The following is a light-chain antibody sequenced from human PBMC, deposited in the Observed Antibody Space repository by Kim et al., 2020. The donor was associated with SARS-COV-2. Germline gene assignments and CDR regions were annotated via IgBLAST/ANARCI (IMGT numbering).Light chain of an antibody. V-gene: IGLV4-69*01. J-gene: IGLJ2*01. CDR2: LNSAGSH. Sequence: SVKLTCTLSSGHSSYAIAWHQQQPRKGPRYLMKLNSAGSHSKGDGIPDRFSGSSSGAERYLTISSLQSEDEADYYCQTWGTGIVVFGGGTKLTVL. CDR3: QTWGTGIVV. CDR1: SGHSSYA.